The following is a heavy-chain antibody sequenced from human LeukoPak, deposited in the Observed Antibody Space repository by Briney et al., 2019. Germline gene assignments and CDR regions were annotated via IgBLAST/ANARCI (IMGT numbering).Heavy chain of an antibody. V-gene: IGHV3-23*01. D-gene: IGHD2-15*01. CDR3: AKSGLNRFDY. CDR2: FSGNGGGT. CDR1: GFTFSSYG. Sequence: GGSLRLSCAASGFTFSSYGMHWVRQAPGKGLEGVSSFSGNGGGTYYADSVKGRFTVSRDNSKNTLYLQMNSLRAEDTAVYYCAKSGLNRFDYWGQGTLVTVSS. J-gene: IGHJ4*02.